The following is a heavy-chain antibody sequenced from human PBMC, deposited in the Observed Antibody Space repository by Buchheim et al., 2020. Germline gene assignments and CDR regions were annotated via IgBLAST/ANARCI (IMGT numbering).Heavy chain of an antibody. V-gene: IGHV3-30*18. J-gene: IGHJ6*02. CDR2: ISYDGSNK. CDR1: GFTFSSYG. Sequence: QVQLVESGGGVVQPGRSLRLSCAASGFTFSSYGMHWVRQAPGKGLEWVAVISYDGSNKYYADSVKGRFTISRDNSKNTLYLQMNSLRAEDTAVYYCANSPWYYYYGMDVWGQGTT. CDR3: ANSPWYYYYGMDV.